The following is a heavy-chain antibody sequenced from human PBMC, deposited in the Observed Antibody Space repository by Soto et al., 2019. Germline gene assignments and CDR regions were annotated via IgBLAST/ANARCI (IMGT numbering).Heavy chain of an antibody. D-gene: IGHD5-18*01. CDR2: INPNSGGT. CDR1: GYTFTGYH. V-gene: IGHV1-2*04. J-gene: IGHJ6*02. Sequence: ASVKVSCKASGYTFTGYHMHWVRQAPGQGLEWMGWINPNSGGTNYAQKFQGWVTMTRDTSISTAYMELSRLRSDDTAVYYCARGGYSYGYVLDYYGMDVWGQGTTVTVSS. CDR3: ARGGYSYGYVLDYYGMDV.